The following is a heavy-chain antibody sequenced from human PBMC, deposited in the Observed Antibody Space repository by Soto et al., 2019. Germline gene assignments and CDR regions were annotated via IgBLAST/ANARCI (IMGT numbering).Heavy chain of an antibody. CDR3: ARQAPHSSGWFWFDP. J-gene: IGHJ5*02. V-gene: IGHV4-59*08. CDR1: GCSIRSYY. D-gene: IGHD6-19*01. Sequence: PSETLSLTCTFSGCSIRSYYWLWIRQPPGKGLEWIGYIYYSGSTSYNPPLRSRVTISVDTSKNQFSLKLSSVTAADTAVYYCARQAPHSSGWFWFDPWGQGTLVTVSS. CDR2: IYYSGST.